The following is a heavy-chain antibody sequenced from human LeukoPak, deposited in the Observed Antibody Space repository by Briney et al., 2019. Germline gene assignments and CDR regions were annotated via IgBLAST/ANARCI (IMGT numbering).Heavy chain of an antibody. CDR3: ARGSEYYFDY. CDR1: GYTFIGYY. CDR2: INPKIGET. Sequence: ASVKVYCKASGYTFIGYYIHWVRQAPGQGLEWMGWINPKIGETKNAQKFQGRVTMTRDTSISTAYMEVSRLRSDDTAVYFCARGSEYYFDYWGQGTLITVSS. V-gene: IGHV1-2*02. J-gene: IGHJ4*02.